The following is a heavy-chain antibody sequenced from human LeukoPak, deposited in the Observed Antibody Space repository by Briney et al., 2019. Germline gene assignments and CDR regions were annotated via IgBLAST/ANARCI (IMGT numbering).Heavy chain of an antibody. CDR1: GGSISSSSYY. CDR2: IYYSGST. D-gene: IGHD2-8*01. Sequence: SETLSLTCTVSGGSISSSSYYWGWIRQPPGKGLEWIGSIYYSGSTYYNPSLKSRVTISVDTSKNQFSLKLSSVTAADTAVYYCARGGLEMGYWGQGTLVTVSS. V-gene: IGHV4-39*07. J-gene: IGHJ4*02. CDR3: ARGGLEMGY.